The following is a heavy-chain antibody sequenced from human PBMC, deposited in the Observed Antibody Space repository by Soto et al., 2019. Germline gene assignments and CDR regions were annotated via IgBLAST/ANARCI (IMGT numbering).Heavy chain of an antibody. D-gene: IGHD3-22*01. V-gene: IGHV3-74*01. CDR1: GFSFSTYW. J-gene: IGHJ4*02. Sequence: PGGSLRLSCAASGFSFSTYWMHWVRQAPGKGLVWVSRINGAETTTDYADSVKGRFTISRDNAKNMLYLHMNSLRVDDTAVYYCARGAQRGYYYVNLDHWGQGALVTVSS. CDR2: INGAETTT. CDR3: ARGAQRGYYYVNLDH.